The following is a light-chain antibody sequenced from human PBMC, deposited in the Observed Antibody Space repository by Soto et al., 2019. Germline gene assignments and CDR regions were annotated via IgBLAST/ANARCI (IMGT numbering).Light chain of an antibody. Sequence: DIQMTQSPSSLSASVGDRVTITCRASQDISNFLAWYQQKPGKVPKLLIYAASTLQSGVPSRFSGSGSGTDFILTISSLQPDDAATYYCQKYNRAPWTFGQGNKVEIK. CDR1: QDISNF. V-gene: IGKV1-27*01. CDR2: AAS. J-gene: IGKJ1*01. CDR3: QKYNRAPWT.